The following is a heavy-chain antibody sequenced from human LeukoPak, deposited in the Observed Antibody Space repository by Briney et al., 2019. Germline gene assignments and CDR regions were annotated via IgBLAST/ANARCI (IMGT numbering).Heavy chain of an antibody. J-gene: IGHJ6*02. CDR3: ARVERQWLVRWSETYYYGMDV. Sequence: SETLSLTCAVYGGSFSGYYWSWIRQPPGKGLEWIGEINHSGSTNYNPSLKGRVTISVDTSKNQFSLKLSSVTAADTAVYYCARVERQWLVRWSETYYYGMDVWGQGTTVTVSS. CDR2: INHSGST. CDR1: GGSFSGYY. V-gene: IGHV4-34*01. D-gene: IGHD6-19*01.